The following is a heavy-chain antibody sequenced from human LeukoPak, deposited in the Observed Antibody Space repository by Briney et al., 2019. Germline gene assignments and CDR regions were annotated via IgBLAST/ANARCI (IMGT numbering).Heavy chain of an antibody. J-gene: IGHJ4*02. CDR3: AKTPATSYFDY. Sequence: GGSLRLSCITSGFTFGDYAMSWVRQAPGKGLEWVSAISGSGGSTYYADSVKGRFTISRDNSKNTLYLQMNSLRAEDTAVYYCAKTPATSYFDYWGQGTLVAVSS. V-gene: IGHV3-23*01. D-gene: IGHD5-12*01. CDR1: GFTFGDYA. CDR2: ISGSGGST.